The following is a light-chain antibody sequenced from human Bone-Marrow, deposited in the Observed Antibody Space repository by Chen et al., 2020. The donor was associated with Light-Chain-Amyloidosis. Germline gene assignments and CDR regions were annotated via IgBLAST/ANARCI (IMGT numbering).Light chain of an antibody. Sequence: SYELTQPPSVAGSPGQTARISCSGDGLPKQYAYWYQQKPGQAPVWVIYNDSERPSGIPERFSGSGSGTTVTLTNSGVQAEDDADYYCQSADTTDTLYVLFGGGTKLTVL. CDR1: GLPKQY. J-gene: IGLJ2*01. V-gene: IGLV3-25*03. CDR2: NDS. CDR3: QSADTTDTLYVL.